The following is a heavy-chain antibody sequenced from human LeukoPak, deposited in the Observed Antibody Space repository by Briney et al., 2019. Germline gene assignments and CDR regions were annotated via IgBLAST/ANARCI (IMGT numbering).Heavy chain of an antibody. CDR1: GGTFSSYA. CDR2: IIPILGIA. J-gene: IGHJ4*02. D-gene: IGHD3-10*01. Sequence: ASVKVSCKASGGTFSSYAISWVRQAPGQGLEWMGRIIPILGIANYAQKFQGRVTITADKSTSTAYMELSSLRSEDTAVYYCARDEDYYGSGSYYNDYWGQGTLVTVSS. V-gene: IGHV1-69*04. CDR3: ARDEDYYGSGSYYNDY.